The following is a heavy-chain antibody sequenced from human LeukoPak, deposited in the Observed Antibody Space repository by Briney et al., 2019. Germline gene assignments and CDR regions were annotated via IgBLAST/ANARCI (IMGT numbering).Heavy chain of an antibody. CDR3: AVNNWNYMLDYYYYMDV. Sequence: ASVKVSCKASGYTFTSYDINWVRQATGQGLEWMGWMNPNSGNTGYAQKFQGRVTMTRNTSISTAYMELSSLRSEDTAVYYCAVNNWNYMLDYYYYMDVWGKGTTVTVSS. CDR1: GYTFTSYD. V-gene: IGHV1-8*01. CDR2: MNPNSGNT. D-gene: IGHD1-7*01. J-gene: IGHJ6*03.